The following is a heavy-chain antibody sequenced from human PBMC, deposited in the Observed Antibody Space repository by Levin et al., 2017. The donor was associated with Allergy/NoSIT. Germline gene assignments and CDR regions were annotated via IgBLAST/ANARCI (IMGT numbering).Heavy chain of an antibody. Sequence: PGGSLRLSCAASGFTFSSYSMNWVRQAPGKGLEWVSSISSSSSYIYYADSVKGRFTISRDNAKNSLYLQMNSLRAEDTAVYYCARGQPVVVAASYGMDVWGQGTTVTVSS. D-gene: IGHD2-15*01. CDR1: GFTFSSYS. V-gene: IGHV3-21*01. CDR2: ISSSSSYI. J-gene: IGHJ6*02. CDR3: ARGQPVVVAASYGMDV.